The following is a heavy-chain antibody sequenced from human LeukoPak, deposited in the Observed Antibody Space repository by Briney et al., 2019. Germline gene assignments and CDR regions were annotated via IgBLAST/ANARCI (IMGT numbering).Heavy chain of an antibody. CDR1: GFTFSSYA. CDR3: ARPLRGVVYDAFDI. J-gene: IGHJ3*02. CDR2: ISSNGGST. D-gene: IGHD3-3*01. V-gene: IGHV3-64*01. Sequence: GGSLRLSCAASGFTFSSYAMHWVRQAPGKGLEYASAISSNGGSTYYANSVKGRFTISRDNSKNTLYLQMGSLRAKDMAVYYCARPLRGVVYDAFDIWGQGTMVTVSS.